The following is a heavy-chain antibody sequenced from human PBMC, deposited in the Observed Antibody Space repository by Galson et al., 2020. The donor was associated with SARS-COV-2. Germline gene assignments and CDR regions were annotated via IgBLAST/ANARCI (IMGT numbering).Heavy chain of an antibody. Sequence: GGSLRLSCAASGFTLSSYWMNWVRQAPGKGLEWVANIKQDGSEKYYVDSLKGRFTISRDNAQNSLSLQMSSLRAEDTAVYYCAGDSGPYNYYGMDVWGQGTTVTVSS. J-gene: IGHJ6*02. CDR3: AGDSGPYNYYGMDV. CDR1: GFTLSSYW. D-gene: IGHD3-10*01. V-gene: IGHV3-7*01. CDR2: IKQDGSEK.